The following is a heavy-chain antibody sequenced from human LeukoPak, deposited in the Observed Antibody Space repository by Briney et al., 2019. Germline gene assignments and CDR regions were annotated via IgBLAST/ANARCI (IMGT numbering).Heavy chain of an antibody. D-gene: IGHD5-12*01. V-gene: IGHV1-18*01. CDR1: GYTFTSYG. CDR2: ISAYNGNT. J-gene: IGHJ6*02. CDR3: ARDTGYTGYTYYYAMDV. Sequence: ASVKVSCKASGYTFTSYGISWVRQAPVQGLEWMGWISAYNGNTNFAEKLQGRVTMTTDTSTSTAYMELRSLRSDDTALYCCARDTGYTGYTYYYAMDVWGQGTTVTVSS.